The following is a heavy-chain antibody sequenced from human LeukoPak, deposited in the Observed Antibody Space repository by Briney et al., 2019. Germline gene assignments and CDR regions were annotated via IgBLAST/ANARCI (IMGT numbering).Heavy chain of an antibody. J-gene: IGHJ4*02. CDR1: GFTFSSYA. CDR3: AKGRYSGSYFYY. Sequence: GGSLRLSCAASGFTFSSYAMHWVRQAPGKGLEWVAVISYDGSNKYYADSVKGRFTISRDNSKNTLYLQMNSLRAEDTAVYYCAKGRYSGSYFYYWGQGTLVTVSS. V-gene: IGHV3-30*04. CDR2: ISYDGSNK. D-gene: IGHD1-26*01.